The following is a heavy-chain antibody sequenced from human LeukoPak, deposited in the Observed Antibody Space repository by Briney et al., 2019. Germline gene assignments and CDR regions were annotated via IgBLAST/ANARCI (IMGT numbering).Heavy chain of an antibody. D-gene: IGHD1-26*01. Sequence: PSETLSLTCTVSGGSISSYYWSWIRQPPGKGLEWIGYIYCSGTTNYNSSLKSRVTISVDTSKHQFSLKLTSVTAADTAVYYCAREGVGATDDAFDIWGQGIVVTVSS. CDR2: IYCSGTT. CDR3: AREGVGATDDAFDI. V-gene: IGHV4-59*13. CDR1: GGSISSYY. J-gene: IGHJ3*02.